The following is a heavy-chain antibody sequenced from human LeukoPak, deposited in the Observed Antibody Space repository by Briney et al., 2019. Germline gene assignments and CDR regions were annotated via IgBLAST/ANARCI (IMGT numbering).Heavy chain of an antibody. CDR2: MNPHSGDA. Sequence: ASVKVSCKASGYRFTSYYINWVRQAPGQGLEWMGWMNPHSGDADFAQNFQGRVTMTRSTPIDTAYMDLSSLTSEDTAVYYCARVCSGGSCLDFWGQGTLVAVSS. CDR3: ARVCSGGSCLDF. V-gene: IGHV1-8*01. J-gene: IGHJ4*02. CDR1: GYRFTSYY. D-gene: IGHD2-15*01.